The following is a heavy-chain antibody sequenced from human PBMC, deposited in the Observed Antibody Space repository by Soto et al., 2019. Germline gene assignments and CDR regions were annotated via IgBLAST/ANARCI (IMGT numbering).Heavy chain of an antibody. CDR2: IVVGSGNT. CDR3: AADRGLRFLAWLPDY. CDR1: RFTFTSPV. D-gene: IGHD3-3*01. J-gene: IGHJ4*02. Sequence: GTAVKVCWKAPRFTFTSPVLQWVRDASGQRLEWIGWIVVGSGNTNYAQKFQERVTITRDMSTSTAYMELSSLRSEDTAVYYCAADRGLRFLAWLPDYWGQGSLVTVSS. V-gene: IGHV1-58*01.